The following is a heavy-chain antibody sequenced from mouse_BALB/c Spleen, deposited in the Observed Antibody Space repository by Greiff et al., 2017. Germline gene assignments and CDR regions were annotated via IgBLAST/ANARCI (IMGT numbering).Heavy chain of an antibody. Sequence: EVQLQQSGAELVRPGSSVKISCTASGFNIKDYYMHWVKQRPEQGLEWIGWIDPENGDTEYAPKFQGKATMTADTSSNTAYLQLSSLTSEDTAVYYCSLTGTSDYWGQGTTLTVSS. CDR1: GFNIKDYY. CDR2: IDPENGDT. D-gene: IGHD4-1*01. J-gene: IGHJ2*01. V-gene: IGHV14-4*02. CDR3: SLTGTSDY.